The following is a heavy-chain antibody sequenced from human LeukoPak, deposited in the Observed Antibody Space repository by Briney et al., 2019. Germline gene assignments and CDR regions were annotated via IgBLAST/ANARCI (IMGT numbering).Heavy chain of an antibody. CDR2: INPDGSDK. CDR1: GFTFSSYS. J-gene: IGHJ5*02. V-gene: IGHV3-7*05. Sequence: GGSLRLSCAASGFTFSSYSMNWVRQAPGKGLEWVANINPDGSDKYYVDSVKGRFTISRDNAKSSLYLQMNSLRAEDTAVYYCAKLPYGDYNHHWGQGTLVTVSS. D-gene: IGHD4-17*01. CDR3: AKLPYGDYNHH.